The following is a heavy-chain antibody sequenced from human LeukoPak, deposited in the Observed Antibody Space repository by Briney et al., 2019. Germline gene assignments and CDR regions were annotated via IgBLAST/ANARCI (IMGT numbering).Heavy chain of an antibody. J-gene: IGHJ4*02. CDR3: ARGISGSYGGVDY. V-gene: IGHV4-34*01. CDR2: INHSGST. Sequence: SETLSLTCAVYGVSFSGYYWSWIRQPPGKGLGWIGEINHSGSTNYNPSLKSRVTISVDTSKNQFSLKLSSVTAADTAVYYCARGISGSYGGVDYWGQGTLVTVSS. D-gene: IGHD1-26*01. CDR1: GVSFSGYY.